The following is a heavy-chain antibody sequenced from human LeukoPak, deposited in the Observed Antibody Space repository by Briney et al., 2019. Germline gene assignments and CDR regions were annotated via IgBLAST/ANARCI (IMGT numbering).Heavy chain of an antibody. D-gene: IGHD3-10*02. J-gene: IGHJ6*04. CDR3: AELGITMIGGV. V-gene: IGHV3-48*03. Sequence: GGSLTLSCAASGFTFSSYEMNWVRQAPGKGLEWVSYISSSGSTIYYADSVKGRFTFSRDNAKNSLYLQMNSLRAEDTAVYYCAELGITMIGGVWGKGTTVTISS. CDR2: ISSSGSTI. CDR1: GFTFSSYE.